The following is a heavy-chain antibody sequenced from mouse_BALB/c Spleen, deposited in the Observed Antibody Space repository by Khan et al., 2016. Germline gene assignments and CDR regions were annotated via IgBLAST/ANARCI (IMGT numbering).Heavy chain of an antibody. CDR3: AREGFDY. Sequence: EVELVESGGGLVQPGGSRKLSCAASEFTFSSFGIHWVRQAPEKGLEWVAYISTGRSTIYYADTLKGRFTLSRDNPKNTLFLQITSLRSADHAVYYCAREGFDYWGQGTTLTVSS. CDR1: EFTFSSFG. J-gene: IGHJ2*01. CDR2: ISTGRSTI. V-gene: IGHV5-17*02.